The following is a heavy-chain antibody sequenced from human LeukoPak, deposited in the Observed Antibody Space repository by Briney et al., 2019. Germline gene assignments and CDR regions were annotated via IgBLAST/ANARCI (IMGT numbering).Heavy chain of an antibody. Sequence: SETLSLTCTVSGGSISSYYWSWIRQPPGKGLEWIGYIYYSGSTNYNPSLKSRVTISVDTSKNQFSLKLSSVTAADTAVYYCARVIPYSGSYYGEAFDIWGQGTMVTVSS. CDR1: GGSISSYY. J-gene: IGHJ3*02. CDR3: ARVIPYSGSYYGEAFDI. D-gene: IGHD1-26*01. CDR2: IYYSGST. V-gene: IGHV4-59*12.